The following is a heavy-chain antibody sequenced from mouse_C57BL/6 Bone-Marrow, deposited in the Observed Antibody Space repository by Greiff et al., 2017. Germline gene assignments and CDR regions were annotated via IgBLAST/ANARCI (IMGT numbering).Heavy chain of an antibody. CDR3: ARDLITTVAQNY. CDR2: ISYSGST. J-gene: IGHJ2*01. CDR1: GYSITSGYD. Sequence: EVQVVESGPGMVKPSQSLSLTCTVTGYSITSGYDWHWIRHFPGNKLEWMGYISYSGSTNYNPSLKSRISITHDTSKNHFFLKLNSVTTEDTATYYCARDLITTVAQNYWGQGTTLTVSS. V-gene: IGHV3-1*01. D-gene: IGHD1-1*01.